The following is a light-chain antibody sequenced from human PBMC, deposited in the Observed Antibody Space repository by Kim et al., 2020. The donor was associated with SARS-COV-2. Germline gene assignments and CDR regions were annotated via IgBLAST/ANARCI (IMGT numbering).Light chain of an antibody. CDR1: SSNIGSNY. CDR3: AAWDASLSAWV. CDR2: RNN. Sequence: QSVLTQPPSASGTPGQRVTISCSGSSSNIGSNYVYWYQQLPGTAPKVLISRNNQRPSGVPDRLSGSKSGTSASLAIGGLRSEDEADYYCAAWDASLSAWVFGGGTQLTVL. V-gene: IGLV1-47*01. J-gene: IGLJ3*02.